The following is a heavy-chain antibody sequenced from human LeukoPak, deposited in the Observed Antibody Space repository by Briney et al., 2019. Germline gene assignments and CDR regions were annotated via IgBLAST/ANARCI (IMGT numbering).Heavy chain of an antibody. CDR2: IWYDGSNK. D-gene: IGHD5-12*01. Sequence: GRSLRLSCAASGFTFSSYGMHWVRQAPGKGLEWVAVIWYDGSNKYYADSVKGRFTISRDNSKNTLYLQMNSLRAEDTAVYYCAKDPHPIRGYYFDYWGQGTLVTVSS. J-gene: IGHJ4*02. CDR1: GFTFSSYG. V-gene: IGHV3-33*06. CDR3: AKDPHPIRGYYFDY.